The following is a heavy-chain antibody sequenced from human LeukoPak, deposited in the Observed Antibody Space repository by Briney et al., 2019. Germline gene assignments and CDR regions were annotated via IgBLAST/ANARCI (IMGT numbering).Heavy chain of an antibody. V-gene: IGHV3-74*01. D-gene: IGHD5-24*01. CDR3: ARDRGYVMDV. CDR2: INGDGSST. Sequence: GGSLRLSCAASGFTFSSYWMHWVRQAPGKGLVWVSRINGDGSSTSYADSVKGRFTIPRDNAKNTLYLQMNSLRAEDTAVYYCARDRGYVMDVGGQGTTVTVSS. CDR1: GFTFSSYW. J-gene: IGHJ6*02.